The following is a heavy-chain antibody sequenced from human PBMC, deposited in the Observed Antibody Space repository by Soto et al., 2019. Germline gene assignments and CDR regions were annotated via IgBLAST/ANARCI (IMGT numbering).Heavy chain of an antibody. Sequence: SVKVSCKASGGTFSSYAISWVRQAPGQGLEWMGGIIPIFGTANYAQKFQGRVTITADESTSTAYMELSSLRSEDTAVYYCASSYGWGSYYGYFFDYWGQGTLVTVSS. CDR3: ASSYGWGSYYGYFFDY. CDR1: GGTFSSYA. J-gene: IGHJ4*02. V-gene: IGHV1-69*13. CDR2: IIPIFGTA. D-gene: IGHD3-10*01.